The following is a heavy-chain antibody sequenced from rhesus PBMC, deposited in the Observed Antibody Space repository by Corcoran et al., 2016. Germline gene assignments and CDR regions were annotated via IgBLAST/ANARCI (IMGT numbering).Heavy chain of an antibody. D-gene: IGHD3-16*01. CDR3: AREPPHYYSGSYYGVDS. CDR2: ITYSGST. V-gene: IGHV4-122*02. J-gene: IGHJ6*01. CDR1: GYSISGYY. Sequence: QVQLQESGPGLVKPSETLSLTCAVSGYSISGYYWSWLRRAPGKGLEWIWYITYSGSTSYNPSLKHRGTISRDTSKNQVYRKLSSVTAADTAVYYCAREPPHYYSGSYYGVDSWGQGVVVTVSS.